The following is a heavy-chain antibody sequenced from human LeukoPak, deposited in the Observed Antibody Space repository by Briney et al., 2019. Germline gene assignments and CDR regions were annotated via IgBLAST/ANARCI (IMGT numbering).Heavy chain of an antibody. Sequence: PGGSLRLSCAASGFTFSSYWMSWVRQAPGKGLEWVANIKQDGSEKYYVDSVKGRFTISRDNAKNSLYLQMNSLRAEDTAVYYCAKGKGIAAQNWFDPWGQGTLVTVSS. J-gene: IGHJ5*02. CDR1: GFTFSSYW. D-gene: IGHD6-13*01. V-gene: IGHV3-7*01. CDR3: AKGKGIAAQNWFDP. CDR2: IKQDGSEK.